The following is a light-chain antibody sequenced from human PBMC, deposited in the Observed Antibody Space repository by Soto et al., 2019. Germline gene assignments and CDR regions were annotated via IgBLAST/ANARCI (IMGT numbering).Light chain of an antibody. CDR1: PSVSNS. CDR2: DAS. Sequence: ESVLTQSPATLSLSPVERATLSCRASPSVSNSLAWYQHKPGQAPRLLIYDASNRATGVPTRFSGSGSGTDFTLTISSLEPEDFAVYYCQQRNKWPPVTFGGGTRVEIK. V-gene: IGKV3-11*01. J-gene: IGKJ4*01. CDR3: QQRNKWPPVT.